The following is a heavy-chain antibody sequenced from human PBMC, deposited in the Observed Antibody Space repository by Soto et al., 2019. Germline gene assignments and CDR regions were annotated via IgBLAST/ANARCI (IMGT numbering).Heavy chain of an antibody. Sequence: QVQLVQSGAEVKKPGSSVKVSCKASGGTFSSYAISWVRQAPGQGLEWMGGIIPIFGTANYAQKFQGRVTITADESTSTAYMELNSLRSDDTAVYYCARHGDLASYYFDYWGQGTLVAVSS. CDR1: GGTFSSYA. CDR3: ARHGDLASYYFDY. J-gene: IGHJ4*02. CDR2: IIPIFGTA. V-gene: IGHV1-69*01.